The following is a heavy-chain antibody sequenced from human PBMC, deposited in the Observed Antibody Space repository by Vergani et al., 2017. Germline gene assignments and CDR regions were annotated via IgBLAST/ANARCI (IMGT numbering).Heavy chain of an antibody. CDR2: IHPADSDT. CDR1: GYSFTNYW. Sequence: EVQLVQSGAEVKKPGESLKISCQISGYSFTNYWIGWVRQMPGKGLEWMGIIHPADSDTSYSPSFQGQVTISVDKSISTAYLQRSSLRASDSAMYYCAGLDGRVSCGNNYFDYWGHGTLVTVAS. J-gene: IGHJ4*01. CDR3: AGLDGRVSCGNNYFDY. V-gene: IGHV5-51*01. D-gene: IGHD1/OR15-1a*01.